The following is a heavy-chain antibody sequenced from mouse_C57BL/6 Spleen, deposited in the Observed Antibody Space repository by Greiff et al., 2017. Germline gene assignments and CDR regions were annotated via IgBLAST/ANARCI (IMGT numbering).Heavy chain of an antibody. CDR3: ARKLTTVVAPYWYFDV. D-gene: IGHD1-1*01. CDR2: IDPSDSYT. J-gene: IGHJ1*03. Sequence: QVQLQQPGAELVMPGASVKLSCKASGYTFTSYWMHWVKQRPGQGLEWIGEIDPSDSYTNYNQKFKGKSTLTVDKSSSTAYMQLSSLTSEDSAVYYWARKLTTVVAPYWYFDVWGTGTTVTVSS. CDR1: GYTFTSYW. V-gene: IGHV1-69*01.